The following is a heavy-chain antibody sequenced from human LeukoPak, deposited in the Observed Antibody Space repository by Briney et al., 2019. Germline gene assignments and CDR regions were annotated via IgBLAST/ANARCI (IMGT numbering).Heavy chain of an antibody. CDR1: GFTFSSYG. D-gene: IGHD6-13*01. CDR3: ARSGAIAAVVHAFDI. V-gene: IGHV3-30*03. Sequence: GGSLRLSCAASGFTFSSYGMHWVRQAPGKGLGWVAVISYDGSNKYYADSVKGRFTISRDNSKNTLYLQMNSLRAEDTAVYYCARSGAIAAVVHAFDIWGQGTMVTVSS. J-gene: IGHJ3*02. CDR2: ISYDGSNK.